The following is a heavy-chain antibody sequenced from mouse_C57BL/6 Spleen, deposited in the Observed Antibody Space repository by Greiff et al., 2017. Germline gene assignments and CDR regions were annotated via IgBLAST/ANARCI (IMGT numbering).Heavy chain of an antibody. CDR3: ARSYYYGSSPLSGY. CDR2: IDPSDSYT. Sequence: VQLQQPGAELVMPGASVKLSCKASGYTFTSYWMHWVKQRPGQGLEWIGEIDPSDSYTNYNQKFKGKSTLTVDKSSSTAYMQLSSLTSEDSAVYYGARSYYYGSSPLSGYWGQGTTLTVSS. V-gene: IGHV1-69*01. J-gene: IGHJ2*01. D-gene: IGHD1-1*01. CDR1: GYTFTSYW.